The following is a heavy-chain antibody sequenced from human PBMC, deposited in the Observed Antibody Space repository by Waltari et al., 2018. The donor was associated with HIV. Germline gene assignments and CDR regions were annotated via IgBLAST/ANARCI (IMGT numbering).Heavy chain of an antibody. CDR2: IYYSGST. CDR3: ARDQDNYCSGGSCYNPPGY. V-gene: IGHV4-39*07. Sequence: QLQLQESGPGLVKPSETLSLTCTVSGGSISSSSYYWGWTRQPPGKGLEWIGSIYYSGSTYYNPSLKSRVTISVDTSKNQFSPKLSSVTAADTAVYYCARDQDNYCSGGSCYNPPGYWGQGTLVTVSS. J-gene: IGHJ4*02. D-gene: IGHD2-15*01. CDR1: GGSISSSSYY.